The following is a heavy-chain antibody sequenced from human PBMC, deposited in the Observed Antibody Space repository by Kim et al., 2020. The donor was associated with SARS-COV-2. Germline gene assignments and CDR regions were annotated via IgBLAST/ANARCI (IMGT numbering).Heavy chain of an antibody. J-gene: IGHJ6*02. CDR2: IYSGGSST. Sequence: GGSLRLSCAASGFTFSSYAMSWVRQAPGKGLEWVSVIYSGGSSTYYADSVKGRFTISRDNSKNTLYLQMNSLRAEDTAVYYCAKGISNVDIVATIGRGNYYYYGMDVWGQGTTVTVSS. D-gene: IGHD5-12*01. CDR1: GFTFSSYA. CDR3: AKGISNVDIVATIGRGNYYYYGMDV. V-gene: IGHV3-23*03.